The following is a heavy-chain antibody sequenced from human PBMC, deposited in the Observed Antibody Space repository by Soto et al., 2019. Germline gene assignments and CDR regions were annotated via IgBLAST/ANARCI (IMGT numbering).Heavy chain of an antibody. V-gene: IGHV3-15*01. Sequence: PXGCLRLSFSASGFTFSDSCMSWVRQAPGKGLEWVGHIYSKTDGGRADYAASVKGRFTISRDDSKNTLFLQMNSMNTDDTAVYYCIQDGTQIVLLDYWGQGTLVTVSS. J-gene: IGHJ4*02. D-gene: IGHD2-8*02. CDR1: GFTFSDSC. CDR3: IQDGTQIVLLDY. CDR2: IYSKTDGGRA.